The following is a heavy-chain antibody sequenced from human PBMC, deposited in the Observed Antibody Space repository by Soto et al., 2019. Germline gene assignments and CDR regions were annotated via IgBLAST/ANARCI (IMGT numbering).Heavy chain of an antibody. CDR1: GFSLSTSGVG. V-gene: IGHV2-5*01. D-gene: IGHD3-10*01. J-gene: IGHJ6*02. CDR2: IYWNDDK. CDR3: AHTYGSEIFKYYYYGMDV. Sequence: SGPTLVNPTRTLTLTCTFSGFSLSTSGVGVGWIRQPPGKALEWLALIYWNDDKRYSPSLKSRLTITKDTSKNQVVLTMTNMDPVDTATYYCAHTYGSEIFKYYYYGMDVWGQGTTVTVSS.